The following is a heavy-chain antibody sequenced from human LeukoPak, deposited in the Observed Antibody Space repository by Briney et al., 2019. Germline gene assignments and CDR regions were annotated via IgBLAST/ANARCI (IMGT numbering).Heavy chain of an antibody. CDR2: IYYSGST. CDR3: ARVKTIFGAPPFDY. V-gene: IGHV4-31*03. CDR1: GGSISSGGYY. D-gene: IGHD3-3*01. Sequence: SETLSLTCTVSGGSISSGGYYCSWIRQHPGKGLEWIGYIYYSGSTYYNPSLKSRVTISVDTSKNQFSLKLSSVTAADTAVYYCARVKTIFGAPPFDYWGQGTLVTVSS. J-gene: IGHJ4*02.